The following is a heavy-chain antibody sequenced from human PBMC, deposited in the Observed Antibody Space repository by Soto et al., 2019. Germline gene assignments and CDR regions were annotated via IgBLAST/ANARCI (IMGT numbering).Heavy chain of an antibody. D-gene: IGHD2-15*01. Sequence: GGSLRLSCAASGFNFSDYSMNWVRQAPGKGLEWVSSISSSSSNIDYADSVKGRFTISRDNAKNSLFLQMNSLRAEDTALYYCARTETPKYYYFYFMDVWAKGTTVTVSS. CDR2: ISSSSSNI. CDR1: GFNFSDYS. J-gene: IGHJ6*03. V-gene: IGHV3-21*01. CDR3: ARTETPKYYYFYFMDV.